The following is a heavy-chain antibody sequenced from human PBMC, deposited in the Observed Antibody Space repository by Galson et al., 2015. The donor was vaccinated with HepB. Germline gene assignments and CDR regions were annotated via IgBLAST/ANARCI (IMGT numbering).Heavy chain of an antibody. CDR1: GFTFSSYG. Sequence: SLRLSCAASGFTFSSYGMHWVRQAPGKGLEWVAVISYDGSNKYYADSVKGRFTISRDNSKNTLYLQMNSLRAEDTAVYYCAKARGYMYSGSYYYDYWGQGTLVTVSS. CDR2: ISYDGSNK. CDR3: AKARGYMYSGSYYYDY. D-gene: IGHD1-26*01. V-gene: IGHV3-30*18. J-gene: IGHJ4*02.